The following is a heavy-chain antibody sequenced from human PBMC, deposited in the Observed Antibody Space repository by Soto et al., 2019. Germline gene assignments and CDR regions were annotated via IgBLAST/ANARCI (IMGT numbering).Heavy chain of an antibody. CDR2: LNSDGSST. CDR1: GFTFSSYW. Sequence: EVQLVESGGGLVQPGGSLRLSCAASGFTFSSYWMHWVRQAPRKGLVWVSRLNSDGSSTAYADSVRGRFTISRDNAKNTLYLQMNSLRAEDTAVYYGPRGPGAALFDFWGQGTLVTVSS. CDR3: PRGPGAALFDF. D-gene: IGHD1-26*01. V-gene: IGHV3-74*03. J-gene: IGHJ5*01.